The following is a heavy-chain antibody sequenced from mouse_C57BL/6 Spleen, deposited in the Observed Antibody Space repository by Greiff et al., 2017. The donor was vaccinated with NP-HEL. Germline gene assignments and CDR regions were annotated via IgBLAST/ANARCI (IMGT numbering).Heavy chain of an antibody. CDR2: IRSKSNNYAT. V-gene: IGHV10-1*01. CDR1: GFSFNTYA. D-gene: IGHD2-2*01. CDR3: VRQGRAYGYDRRQYYYAMDY. Sequence: EVQVVESGGGLVQPKGSLKLSCAASGFSFNTYAMNWVRQAPGKGLEWVARIRSKSNNYATYYADSVKDRFTISRDDSESMLYLQMNNLKTEDTAMYYCVRQGRAYGYDRRQYYYAMDYWGQGTSVTVSS. J-gene: IGHJ4*01.